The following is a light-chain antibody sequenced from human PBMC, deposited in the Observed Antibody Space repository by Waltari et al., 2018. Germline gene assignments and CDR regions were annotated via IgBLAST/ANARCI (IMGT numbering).Light chain of an antibody. CDR3: QQHDHLPFT. Sequence: DIQMTQSPSSLSASVGDGVTITCQASQDIANYLNGYQQKPGKAPKLLLYDASNLHSGVPSRFSGSGSGTHFTFTITGLQPEDIATYYCQQHDHLPFTFGPGTKVDIK. CDR1: QDIANY. CDR2: DAS. V-gene: IGKV1-33*01. J-gene: IGKJ3*01.